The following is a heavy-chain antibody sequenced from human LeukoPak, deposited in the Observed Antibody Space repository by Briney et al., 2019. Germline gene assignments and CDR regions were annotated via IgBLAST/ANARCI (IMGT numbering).Heavy chain of an antibody. V-gene: IGHV4-61*02. D-gene: IGHD3-3*02. Sequence: SETLSLTCTVSGGSISSGGYYWSWIRQPAGKGLEWIGRIYTSGSTNYNPSLKSRVTISVDTSKNQFSLKLSSVTAAGTAVYYCARGSLFSDFDYWGQGTLVTVSS. CDR2: IYTSGST. J-gene: IGHJ4*02. CDR1: GGSISSGGYY. CDR3: ARGSLFSDFDY.